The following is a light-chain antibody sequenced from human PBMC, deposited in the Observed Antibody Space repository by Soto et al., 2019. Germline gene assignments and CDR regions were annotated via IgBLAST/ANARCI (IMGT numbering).Light chain of an antibody. CDR2: DAS. CDR1: QSVSSY. Sequence: EIVLTQSPATLSLSPGERATLSCRASQSVSSYLGWYQQKPGQAPRLLIYDASNRATGIPARFSGSGSGTDFTLIISSLEPEDFAVYYCQQRSSLPRTFGQGTKLEI. J-gene: IGKJ2*01. CDR3: QQRSSLPRT. V-gene: IGKV3-11*01.